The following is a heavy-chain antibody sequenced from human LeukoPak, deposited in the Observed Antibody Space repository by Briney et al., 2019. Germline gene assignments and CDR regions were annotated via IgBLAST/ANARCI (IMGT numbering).Heavy chain of an antibody. Sequence: GESLKISCKGSGYSFTSYWISWVRQMPGKGLEWMGRIDPSDSYTNYSPSFQGHVTISADKSISTAYLQWSSLKASDTAMHYCARSANMQSYYYYGMDVWGQGTTVTVSS. D-gene: IGHD1/OR15-1a*01. J-gene: IGHJ6*02. CDR3: ARSANMQSYYYYGMDV. CDR1: GYSFTSYW. V-gene: IGHV5-10-1*01. CDR2: IDPSDSYT.